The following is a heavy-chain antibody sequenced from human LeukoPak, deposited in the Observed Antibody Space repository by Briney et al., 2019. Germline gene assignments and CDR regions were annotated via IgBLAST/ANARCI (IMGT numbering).Heavy chain of an antibody. CDR2: VSGDGDTT. CDR1: GFNFRDFS. D-gene: IGHD2/OR15-2a*01. Sequence: GGSLRLSCAASGFNFRDFSMHWVRQVPGQGLDLVSLVSGDGDTTHYADSLKGRFTISRDNNKNSVFLHMNSLRIEDTAFYYCAKGNNSLSYNFDYWGQGALVTVSS. V-gene: IGHV3-43*02. CDR3: AKGNNSLSYNFDY. J-gene: IGHJ4*02.